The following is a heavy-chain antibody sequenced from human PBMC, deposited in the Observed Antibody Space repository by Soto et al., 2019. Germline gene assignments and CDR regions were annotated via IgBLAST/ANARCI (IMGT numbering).Heavy chain of an antibody. V-gene: IGHV4-31*03. J-gene: IGHJ6*02. D-gene: IGHD7-27*01. Sequence: SETLSLTCTVSGGSISSGGYYWSWIRQHPGKGLEWIGYIYYSGSTYYNPSLKSRVTISVDTSKNQFSLKLSSVTAADTAVYYCARDLWNWGPPTYMGYGMDVWGQGTTVTVSS. CDR2: IYYSGST. CDR1: GGSISSGGYY. CDR3: ARDLWNWGPPTYMGYGMDV.